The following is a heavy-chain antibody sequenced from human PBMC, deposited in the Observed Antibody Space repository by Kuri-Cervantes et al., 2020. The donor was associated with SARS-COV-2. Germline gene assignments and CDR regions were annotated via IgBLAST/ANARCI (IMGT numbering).Heavy chain of an antibody. CDR3: ARVKAPVLRFLEWPKKTYYFDY. J-gene: IGHJ4*02. Sequence: SCTVSGGSISSGGYYWSWIRQHPGKGLEWIGYIYYSGSTYYNPSLKSRVTIPVDTSKNQFSLKLSSVTAADTAVYYCARVKAPVLRFLEWPKKTYYFDYWGQGTLVTVSS. CDR2: IYYSGST. CDR1: GGSISSGGYY. D-gene: IGHD3-3*01. V-gene: IGHV4-31*02.